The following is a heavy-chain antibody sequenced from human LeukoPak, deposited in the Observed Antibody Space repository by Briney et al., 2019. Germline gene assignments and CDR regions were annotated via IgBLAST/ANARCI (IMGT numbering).Heavy chain of an antibody. CDR2: ISGSGGST. J-gene: IGHJ4*02. CDR1: RFTFSNYA. D-gene: IGHD2-2*01. Sequence: GGSLRLSCAASRFTFSNYAMSWVRQAPGKGLEGGSGISGSGGSTYYADSVKGRFTISRDNSKNTLYLQMNNLRAEDTAVYYCAKDDCSSSGCYVDYWGQGTRVTVSS. CDR3: AKDDCSSSGCYVDY. V-gene: IGHV3-23*01.